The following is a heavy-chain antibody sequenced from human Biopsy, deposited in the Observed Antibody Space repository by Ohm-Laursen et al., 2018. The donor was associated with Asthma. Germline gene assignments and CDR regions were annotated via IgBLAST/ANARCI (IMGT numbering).Heavy chain of an antibody. V-gene: IGHV1-69*13. CDR1: GGTFNTYV. Sequence: GASVKVSCKSLGGTFNTYVIGWVRQAPEQGLEWMGGINSVFGTTTYPQKFQDRVTITADDSTSTVYMELSSLRSEDTAVYYCARKAGSCISRTCYSLDFWGQRTLVTVSS. CDR2: INSVFGTT. D-gene: IGHD2-2*01. CDR3: ARKAGSCISRTCYSLDF. J-gene: IGHJ4*02.